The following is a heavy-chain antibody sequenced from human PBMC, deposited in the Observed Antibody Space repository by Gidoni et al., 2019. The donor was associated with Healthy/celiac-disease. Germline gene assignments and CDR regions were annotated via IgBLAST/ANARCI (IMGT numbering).Heavy chain of an antibody. J-gene: IGHJ3*02. D-gene: IGHD3-3*01. V-gene: IGHV4-34*01. CDR3: ARGPAEWLASYDAFDI. Sequence: QVQLQQWGAGLLKPSETLSLTCAVYGGSFSGYYWSWIRQPPGKGLEWIGEINHSGSTNYNPSLKSRVTISVDTSKNQFSLKLSSVTAADTAVYYCARGPAEWLASYDAFDIWGQGTMVTVSS. CDR1: GGSFSGYY. CDR2: INHSGST.